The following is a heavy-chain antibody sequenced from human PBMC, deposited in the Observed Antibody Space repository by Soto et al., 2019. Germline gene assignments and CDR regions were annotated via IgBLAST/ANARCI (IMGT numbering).Heavy chain of an antibody. J-gene: IGHJ4*02. D-gene: IGHD2-2*02. CDR3: AKVPTLYCSSTSCYNDY. CDR2: ISGSGGST. CDR1: GFTFSSYA. V-gene: IGHV3-23*01. Sequence: EVQLLESGGGLVQHGGSLRLSCAASGFTFSSYAMSWVRQAPGKGLEWVSAISGSGGSTYYADSVKGRFTISRDNSKNTLYLQMNSLRAEDTAVYYCAKVPTLYCSSTSCYNDYWCQGTLVTVSS.